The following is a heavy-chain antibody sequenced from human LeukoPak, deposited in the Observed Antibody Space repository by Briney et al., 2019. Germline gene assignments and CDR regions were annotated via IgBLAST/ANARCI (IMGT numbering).Heavy chain of an antibody. J-gene: IGHJ4*02. Sequence: PGGSLRLSCAASGFTFSSYSMNWVRQAPGKGLEWVSSISSSGSYIYYADSVKGRFTISRDNSKNTLYLQMNSLRAEDTAVYYCAKELYYDSSTTVADYWGQGTLVTVSS. V-gene: IGHV3-21*04. CDR2: ISSSGSYI. CDR1: GFTFSSYS. CDR3: AKELYYDSSTTVADY. D-gene: IGHD3-22*01.